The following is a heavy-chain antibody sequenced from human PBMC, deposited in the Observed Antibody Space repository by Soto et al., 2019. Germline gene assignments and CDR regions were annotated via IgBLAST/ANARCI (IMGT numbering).Heavy chain of an antibody. CDR1: GGSFSGYY. V-gene: IGHV4-34*01. CDR2: INHSGST. D-gene: IGHD5-12*01. J-gene: IGHJ6*02. Sequence: KTSETLSLTCAVYGGSFSGYYWSWIRQPPGKGLEWIGEINHSGSTNYNPSLKSRVTISVDTSKNQFSLKLSSVTAADTAVYYCARDRRWLLNYYYYYGMDVWGQGTTVTVSS. CDR3: ARDRRWLLNYYYYYGMDV.